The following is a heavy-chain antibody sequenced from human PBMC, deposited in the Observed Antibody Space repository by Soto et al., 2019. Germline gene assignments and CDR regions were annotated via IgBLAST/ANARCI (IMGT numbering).Heavy chain of an antibody. CDR3: VRVLPLRSPSPSAPGENWFDP. J-gene: IGHJ5*02. V-gene: IGHV1-18*01. Sequence: QVQLVQSGAEVKKPGASVKVSCKASGYTFTSYGISWVRQAPGQGLEWMGWISAYNGNTNYAQKLQGRVTMTTDTSTSTAYMELRSLRSDDTAVYYCVRVLPLRSPSPSAPGENWFDPWGQGTLVTVSS. CDR2: ISAYNGNT. CDR1: GYTFTSYG. D-gene: IGHD3-16*01.